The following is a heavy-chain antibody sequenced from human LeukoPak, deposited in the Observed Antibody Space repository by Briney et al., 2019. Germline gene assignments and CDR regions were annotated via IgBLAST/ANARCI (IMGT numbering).Heavy chain of an antibody. CDR1: TSR. CDR2: IGTYGGDT. D-gene: IGHD3-22*01. J-gene: IGHJ5*01. CDR3: AGDLWNFYDDSGYNRDFDS. V-gene: IGHV1-18*01. Sequence: ASVKVSCKATSRISWVRQAPGQGLEWMGWIGTYGGDTYYAQKFQGRITVTTDTSTSTVYMELRNLRSDDTVVYYCAGDLWNFYDDSGYNRDFDSWGQGTLVTVSS.